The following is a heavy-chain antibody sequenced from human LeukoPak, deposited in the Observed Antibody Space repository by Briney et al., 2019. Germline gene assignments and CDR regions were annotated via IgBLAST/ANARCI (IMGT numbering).Heavy chain of an antibody. J-gene: IGHJ4*02. CDR1: GFTFSNAW. CDR2: IKSKTDGGTT. D-gene: IGHD3-9*01. V-gene: IGHV3-15*01. CDR3: TTDLVALPFDYY. Sequence: GGSLRLSCAASGFTFSNAWMSWVRQAPGKGLEWVGRIKSKTDGGTTDYAAPVKGRFTISRDDSKNTLCLQMNSLKTEDAAVYYCTTDLVALPFDYYWGQGTLVTVSS.